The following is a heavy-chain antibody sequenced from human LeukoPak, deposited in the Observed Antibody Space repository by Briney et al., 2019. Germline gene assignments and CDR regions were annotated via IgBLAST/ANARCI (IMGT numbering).Heavy chain of an antibody. D-gene: IGHD2-15*01. J-gene: IGHJ4*02. CDR1: GFTFSSYW. V-gene: IGHV3-74*01. CDR3: TKDMFSGVAVPSGGFFDY. Sequence: PGGSLRLSCAASGFTFSSYWMHWVRQAPGKGPLWLARINSDGYSISYADSVKGRFTISRDNSKNSLYLQMNSLRTEDTALYYCTKDMFSGVAVPSGGFFDYWGQGALVTVSS. CDR2: INSDGYSI.